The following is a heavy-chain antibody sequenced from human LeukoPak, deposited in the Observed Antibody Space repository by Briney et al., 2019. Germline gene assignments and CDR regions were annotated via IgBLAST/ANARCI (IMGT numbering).Heavy chain of an antibody. CDR1: GGSISSYY. Sequence: PSETLSLTCTVSGGSISSYYWSWIRQPPGKGLEWIGYISYSGSTNFNPSLKSRVTISVDTSKNQFSLKLSSVTAADTAVYYCAREGTAGTNLNWFDPWGQGTLVTV. J-gene: IGHJ5*02. V-gene: IGHV4-59*01. D-gene: IGHD1-1*01. CDR2: ISYSGST. CDR3: AREGTAGTNLNWFDP.